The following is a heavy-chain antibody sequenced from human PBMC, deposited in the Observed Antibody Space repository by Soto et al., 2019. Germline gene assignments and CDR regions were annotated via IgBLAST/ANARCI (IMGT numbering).Heavy chain of an antibody. V-gene: IGHV3-15*01. J-gene: IGHJ3*02. D-gene: IGHD1-26*01. CDR3: VWVDPFI. CDR2: IKSKSDRGTT. Sequence: EVQLVESGGGVVKPGGSLRLSCNTSGFTFANAWMSWIRQAPGTGLEWIGRIKSKSDRGTTDYIAPVEGRFIGSSDDSKNTLYLQMPGLKTEGTGVCYWVWVDPFIWG. CDR1: GFTFANAW.